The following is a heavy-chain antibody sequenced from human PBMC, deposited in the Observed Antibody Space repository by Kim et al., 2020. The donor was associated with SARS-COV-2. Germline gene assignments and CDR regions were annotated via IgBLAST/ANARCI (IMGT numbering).Heavy chain of an antibody. CDR1: GDSIRGYF. CDR2: IYSGGTT. J-gene: IGHJ5*02. V-gene: IGHV4-4*07. Sequence: SETLSLTCTVSGDSIRGYFWNWIRQPAGKGLEWIGRIYSGGTTNYNPSLRSRATMSVDSSKNQFSLEVTSVTAADSAVYYCARDTSSGWGRNWYDPWGQGILVIVSS. D-gene: IGHD6-19*01. CDR3: ARDTSSGWGRNWYDP.